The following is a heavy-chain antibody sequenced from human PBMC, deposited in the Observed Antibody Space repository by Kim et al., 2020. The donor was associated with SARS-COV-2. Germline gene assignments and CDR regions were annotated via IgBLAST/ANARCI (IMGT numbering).Heavy chain of an antibody. J-gene: IGHJ6*03. D-gene: IGHD3-10*01. CDR1: GGSFSGYY. CDR3: ATSPAFPLGLWFPRDYYYYYMDV. Sequence: SETLSLTCAVYGGSFSGYYWSWIRQPPGKGLEWIGEINHSGSTNYNPSLKSRVTISVDTSKNQFSLKLSSVTAADTAVYYCATSPAFPLGLWFPRDYYYYYMDVWGKGTTVTVSS. V-gene: IGHV4-34*01. CDR2: INHSGST.